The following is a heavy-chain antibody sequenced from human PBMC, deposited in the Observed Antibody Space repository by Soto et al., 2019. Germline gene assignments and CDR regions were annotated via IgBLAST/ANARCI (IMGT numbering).Heavy chain of an antibody. D-gene: IGHD3-3*01. Sequence: GGSLRLSCAASGFTFSSYSMNWVRQAPGKGLEWVSSISSSSSYIYYADSVKGRFTISRDNAKNSLYLQMNSLRAEDTAVYYCARATPGLRFLEWLPVDVWGKGTTVTVSS. J-gene: IGHJ6*04. V-gene: IGHV3-21*01. CDR1: GFTFSSYS. CDR3: ARATPGLRFLEWLPVDV. CDR2: ISSSSSYI.